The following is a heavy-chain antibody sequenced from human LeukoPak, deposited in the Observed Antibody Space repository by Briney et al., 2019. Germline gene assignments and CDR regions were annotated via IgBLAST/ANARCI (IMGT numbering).Heavy chain of an antibody. CDR3: ARSIVVVADNWFDP. CDR2: INPSGGST. Sequence: ASVRVSCKASGYTFTSYYMHWVRQAPGQGLEWMGIINPSGGSTSYAQKFQGRVTMTRDTSTSTAYMELRSLRSDDTAVYYCARSIVVVADNWFDPWGQGTLVTVSS. J-gene: IGHJ5*02. D-gene: IGHD2-15*01. CDR1: GYTFTSYY. V-gene: IGHV1-46*01.